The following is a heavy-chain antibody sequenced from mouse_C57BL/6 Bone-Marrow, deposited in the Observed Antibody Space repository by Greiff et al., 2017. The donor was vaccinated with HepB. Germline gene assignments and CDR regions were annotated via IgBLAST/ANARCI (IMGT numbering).Heavy chain of an antibody. CDR3: ARALTGTDAMDY. J-gene: IGHJ4*01. CDR1: GYAFSSSW. V-gene: IGHV1-82*01. CDR2: IYPGDGDT. Sequence: VQLVESGPELVKPGASVKISCKASGYAFSSSWMNWVKQRPGKGLEWIGRIYPGDGDTNYNGKFKGKATLTADKSSSTAYMQLSSLTSEDSAVYFCARALTGTDAMDYWGQGTSVTVSS. D-gene: IGHD4-1*01.